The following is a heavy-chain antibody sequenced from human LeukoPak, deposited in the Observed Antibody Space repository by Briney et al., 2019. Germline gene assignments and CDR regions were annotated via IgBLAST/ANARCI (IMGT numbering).Heavy chain of an antibody. CDR2: IKQDGTEK. D-gene: IGHD3-22*01. Sequence: GGSLRLSCAASGFSFTTYWMSWVRQAPGKGLEWVANIKQDGTEKYYVDSVKGRFTISRDNAKNSLYLQMNSLRAEDTAVYYCARDYYDSSGYYYFDYWGQGTLVTVSS. J-gene: IGHJ4*02. V-gene: IGHV3-7*01. CDR3: ARDYYDSSGYYYFDY. CDR1: GFSFTTYW.